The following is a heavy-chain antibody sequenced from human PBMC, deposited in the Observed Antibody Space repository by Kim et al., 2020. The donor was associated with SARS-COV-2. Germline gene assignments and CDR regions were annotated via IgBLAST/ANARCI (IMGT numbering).Heavy chain of an antibody. V-gene: IGHV3-7*01. CDR1: GFSFSNHW. Sequence: GGSLRLSCAVSGFSFSNHWMSWVRQAPGKGLEWVANINQDGSITYYVDSLKGRFIISRDNAKNSLYLQMNSLRAEDMAVYYCARVGYSSSSVDYWGQGTL. J-gene: IGHJ4*02. CDR2: INQDGSIT. D-gene: IGHD6-6*01. CDR3: ARVGYSSSSVDY.